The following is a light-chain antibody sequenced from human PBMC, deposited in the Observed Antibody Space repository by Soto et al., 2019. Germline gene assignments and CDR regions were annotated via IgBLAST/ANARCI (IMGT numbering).Light chain of an antibody. CDR1: SSNIGNNY. Sequence: QSVLTQPPSVSAAPGQKVTISCSGSSSNIGNNYVSWYQHLPGTAPKLLIYDNNNRPSGIPDRFSGSKSGTSATLGITGLQTGDEADYYCATWDSSLSAVVFGGGTKVTVL. CDR2: DNN. CDR3: ATWDSSLSAVV. J-gene: IGLJ2*01. V-gene: IGLV1-51*01.